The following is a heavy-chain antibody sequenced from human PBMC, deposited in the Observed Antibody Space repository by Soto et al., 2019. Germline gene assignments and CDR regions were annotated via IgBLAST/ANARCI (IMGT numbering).Heavy chain of an antibody. CDR3: ARDRSPDYYDSSGYFS. D-gene: IGHD3-22*01. V-gene: IGHV3-48*02. Sequence: EVQLVESRGGLVQPGGSLRLSCAASGFTFSSYSMNWVRQAPGKGLEWVSYISSSSSTIYYADSVKGRFTISRDNAKNSLYLQMNSLRDEDTAVYYCARDRSPDYYDSSGYFSWGQGTLVTVSS. CDR1: GFTFSSYS. J-gene: IGHJ5*02. CDR2: ISSSSSTI.